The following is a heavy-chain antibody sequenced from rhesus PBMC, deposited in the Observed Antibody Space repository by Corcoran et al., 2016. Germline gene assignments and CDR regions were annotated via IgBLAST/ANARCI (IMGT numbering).Heavy chain of an antibody. CDR1: GFTFSSYG. V-gene: IGHV3S5*01. CDR3: AKPYGLDS. CDR2: ISNSGCST. J-gene: IGHJ6*01. Sequence: EVQLVESGGGLVQPGGSLRLSCAASGFTFSSYGMSWVRQAPGKGLEWVSYISNSGCSTYYADSVEGQFTISRDNSKNTLSLQMNSLGAEDTAVYYCAKPYGLDSWGQGVVVTVSS.